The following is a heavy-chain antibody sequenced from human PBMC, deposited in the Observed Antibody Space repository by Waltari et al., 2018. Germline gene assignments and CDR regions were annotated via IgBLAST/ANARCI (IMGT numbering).Heavy chain of an antibody. J-gene: IGHJ6*02. Sequence: EVQLVESGGGLVQPGRSLRLSCAASGFTFDDYAMHWVRQAPGKGLEWVSGISWNSGSIGYADSVKGQFTISRDNARNTLYLQMNRLRAEDTAVYFCARVSRRTYRSPVPGRHYYYGMDVWGQGTTVTVSS. CDR1: GFTFDDYA. D-gene: IGHD1-1*01. V-gene: IGHV3-9*01. CDR3: ARVSRRTYRSPVPGRHYYYGMDV. CDR2: ISWNSGSI.